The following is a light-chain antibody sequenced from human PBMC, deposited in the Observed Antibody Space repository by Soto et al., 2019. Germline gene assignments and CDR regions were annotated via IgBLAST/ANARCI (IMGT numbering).Light chain of an antibody. CDR1: NSDIGHYNY. Sequence: QSALTQPASVSGSPGQSITISCTGTNSDIGHYNYVSWYQQHPGKVPKLIISEVRNRPSGVSDRFSGPKSGNSASLTISGPQTEDEADYYCSSYTATTTQVFGSGTKVTVL. V-gene: IGLV2-14*01. J-gene: IGLJ1*01. CDR2: EVR. CDR3: SSYTATTTQV.